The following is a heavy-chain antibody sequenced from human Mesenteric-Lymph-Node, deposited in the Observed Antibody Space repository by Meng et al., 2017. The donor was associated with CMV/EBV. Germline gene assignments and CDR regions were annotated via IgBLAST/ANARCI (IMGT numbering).Heavy chain of an antibody. D-gene: IGHD3-3*01. CDR2: ISSSSSYI. CDR3: ARWDGAIFGVVPRGLDY. Sequence: GESLKISCAASGFTVSSNYMSWVRQAPGKGLEWVSSISSSSSYIYYADSVKGRFTISRDNAKNSLYLQMNSLRAEDTAVYYCARWDGAIFGVVPRGLDYWGQGTLVTVSS. J-gene: IGHJ4*02. CDR1: GFTVSSNY. V-gene: IGHV3-21*01.